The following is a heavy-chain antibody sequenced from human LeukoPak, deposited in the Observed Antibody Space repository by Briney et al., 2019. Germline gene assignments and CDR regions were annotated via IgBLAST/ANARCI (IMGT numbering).Heavy chain of an antibody. V-gene: IGHV3-21*01. CDR3: AREDAGVRFDP. Sequence: GGSLRLSCVASGFTFSSYSMKWVRQAPGKGLEWVSSISSSSSYIDYADSVKGRFTISRDNAKNSLYLQMKSLRDEDTAVYYCAREDAGVRFDPWGQGTLVTVSS. CDR1: GFTFSSYS. J-gene: IGHJ5*02. D-gene: IGHD3-3*01. CDR2: ISSSSSYI.